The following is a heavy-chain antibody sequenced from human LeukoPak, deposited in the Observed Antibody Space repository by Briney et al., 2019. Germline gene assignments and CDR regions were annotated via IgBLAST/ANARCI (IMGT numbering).Heavy chain of an antibody. CDR1: GYTFTSYD. J-gene: IGHJ3*02. CDR2: IIPIFGTA. Sequence: SVKVSCTASGYTFTSYDINWVRQAPGQGLEWMGGIIPIFGTANYAQKFQGRVTITADESTSTAYMELSSLRSEDTAVYYCASGGEEAYYYDSSGYYLCAFDIWGQGTMVTVSS. V-gene: IGHV1-69*13. D-gene: IGHD3-22*01. CDR3: ASGGEEAYYYDSSGYYLCAFDI.